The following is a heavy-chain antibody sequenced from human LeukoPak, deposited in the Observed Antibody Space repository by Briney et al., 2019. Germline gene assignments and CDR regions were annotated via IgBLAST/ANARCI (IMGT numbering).Heavy chain of an antibody. CDR2: INPNSGGT. CDR3: ARDKKGYSSGWYEGGYDY. D-gene: IGHD6-19*01. CDR1: GYTFTGYY. Sequence: ASVKVSCKASGYTFTGYYMHWVRQAPGQGLEWMGWINPNSGGTNYAQKFQGWVTMTRDTSISTAYMELSRLRSDDTAVYYCARDKKGYSSGWYEGGYDYWGQGTLVTVSS. V-gene: IGHV1-2*04. J-gene: IGHJ4*02.